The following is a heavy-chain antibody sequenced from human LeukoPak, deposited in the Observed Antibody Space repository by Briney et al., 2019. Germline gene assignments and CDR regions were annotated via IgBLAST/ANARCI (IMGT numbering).Heavy chain of an antibody. J-gene: IGHJ4*02. V-gene: IGHV3-7*05. CDR3: VRDWDY. CDR1: GFTFNSYA. CDR2: IKQDGSEK. Sequence: SGGSLRLSCSASGFTFNSYAMHWVRQAPGKGLEWVANIKQDGSEKYCVDSVKGRFTISRDNARNSLYMQMNSLRAEDTAVYYCVRDWDYWGQGVLVTVSS.